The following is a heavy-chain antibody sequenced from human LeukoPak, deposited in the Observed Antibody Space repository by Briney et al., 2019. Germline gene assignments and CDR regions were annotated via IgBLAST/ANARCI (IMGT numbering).Heavy chain of an antibody. CDR1: GVSTSSGGYS. V-gene: IGHV4-30-2*01. J-gene: IGHJ5*02. CDR3: ARVARAPFNWFDP. Sequence: SQTLSLTCAVSGVSTSSGGYSWSWIRQPPGKGLEWIGYIYHSGSTYYNPSLKSRVTISVDRSKNQFSLKLSSVTAADTAAYYCARVARAPFNWFDPWGQGTLVTVSS. CDR2: IYHSGST.